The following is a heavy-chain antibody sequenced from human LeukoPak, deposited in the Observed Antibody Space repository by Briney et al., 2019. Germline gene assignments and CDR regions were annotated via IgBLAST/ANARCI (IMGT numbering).Heavy chain of an antibody. CDR2: IYYSGST. J-gene: IGHJ4*02. CDR3: ARKEWLQFDY. Sequence: PSETLSLTCTVSGGSISSSSYYWGWICQPPGKGLEWIGSIYYSGSTYYNPSLKSRVTISVDTSKNQFSLKLSSVTAADTAVYYCARKEWLQFDYWGQGTLVTVSS. D-gene: IGHD5-24*01. V-gene: IGHV4-39*07. CDR1: GGSISSSSYY.